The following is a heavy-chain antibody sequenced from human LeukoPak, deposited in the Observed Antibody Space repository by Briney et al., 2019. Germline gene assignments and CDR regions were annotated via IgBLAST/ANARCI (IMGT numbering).Heavy chain of an antibody. J-gene: IGHJ1*01. Sequence: ASVKVSCKASGYTFTGYYMHWVRQAPGQGLEWMGWINPNSGGTNYAQKFQGWVTMTRDTSISTAYMELSRLRSDDTAVYYCARGVGTGISSGYLVYFQHWGQGTLVTVSS. V-gene: IGHV1-2*04. CDR1: GYTFTGYY. D-gene: IGHD6-19*01. CDR2: INPNSGGT. CDR3: ARGVGTGISSGYLVYFQH.